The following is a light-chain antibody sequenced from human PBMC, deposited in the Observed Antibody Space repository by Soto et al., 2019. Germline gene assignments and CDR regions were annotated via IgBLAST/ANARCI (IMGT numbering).Light chain of an antibody. Sequence: QSALTQPPSVSGAPGQRVTISCTGSSSNIGAGYDVHWYQQLPGTAPKLLIYGNSNRPSWVPDRFSGSKSGTSASLAITGLQAEDVADYYRQYYDSSLSGSPYVSGTGTKVTVL. V-gene: IGLV1-40*01. J-gene: IGLJ1*01. CDR3: QYYDSSLSGSPYV. CDR2: GNS. CDR1: SSNIGAGYD.